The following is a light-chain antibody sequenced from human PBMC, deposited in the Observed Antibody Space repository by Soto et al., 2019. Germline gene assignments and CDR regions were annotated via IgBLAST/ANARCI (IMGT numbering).Light chain of an antibody. Sequence: EIVMTQSPATLSVSPGERATLSCRAIQSVSSNLAWYQQKTGQATRLLSYGASTRATGIPARLSGSESGTEFTLTISTLQSEDFAVYYCQQDNNWPPETFGQGTKEEIK. V-gene: IGKV3-15*01. CDR2: GAS. CDR1: QSVSSN. CDR3: QQDNNWPPET. J-gene: IGKJ1*01.